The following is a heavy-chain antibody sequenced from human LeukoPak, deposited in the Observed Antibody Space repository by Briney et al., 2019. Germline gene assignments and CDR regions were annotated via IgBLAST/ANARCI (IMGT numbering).Heavy chain of an antibody. J-gene: IGHJ3*02. CDR3: ARENDFWSGYYTPDDAFDI. CDR2: ISSSSSYI. Sequence: PGGSLRLSCAASGFTFSSYSMNWVRQAPGKGLEWVSSISSSSSYIYYADSVKGRFTISRDNAKNSLYLQMNSLRAEGTAVYYCARENDFWSGYYTPDDAFDIWGQGTMVTVSS. CDR1: GFTFSSYS. D-gene: IGHD3-3*01. V-gene: IGHV3-21*01.